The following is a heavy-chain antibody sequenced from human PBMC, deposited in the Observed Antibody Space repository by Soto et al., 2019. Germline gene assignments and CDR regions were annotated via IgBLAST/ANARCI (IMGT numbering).Heavy chain of an antibody. CDR1: GGTFSTYA. CDR3: ASGIQLWLRRINNGYSG. D-gene: IGHD5-18*01. CDR2: IIPMFGTA. Sequence: QVQLVQSGAEVKKPESSVKVSCKAPGGTFSTYAISWVRQAPGQGLEWMGGIIPMFGTANYAQRFHDRVTIAADESTITVYMELSRLRSEDTAVYFCASGIQLWLRRINNGYSGWGQGTLVTVSS. J-gene: IGHJ4*02. V-gene: IGHV1-69*12.